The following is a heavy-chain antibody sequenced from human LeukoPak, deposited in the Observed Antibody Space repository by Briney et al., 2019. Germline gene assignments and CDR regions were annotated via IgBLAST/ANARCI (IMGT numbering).Heavy chain of an antibody. Sequence: GASVKLSLNSSVYTFTVYYMHWVGRAPGQGVEWLGWISPNSAGTNYAQKFQGRVTMTSDTSISTAYMELSRLRSDATAVYYCAFLLGDPDYWGQGTLVSVSS. CDR1: VYTFTVYY. CDR2: ISPNSAGT. V-gene: IGHV1-2*02. J-gene: IGHJ4*02. CDR3: AFLLGDPDY. D-gene: IGHD2-21*02.